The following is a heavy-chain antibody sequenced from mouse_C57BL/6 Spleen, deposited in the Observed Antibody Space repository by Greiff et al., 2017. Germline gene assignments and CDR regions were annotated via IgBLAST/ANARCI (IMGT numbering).Heavy chain of an antibody. V-gene: IGHV2-2*01. D-gene: IGHD2-4*01. Sequence: VMLVESGPGLVQPSQSLSITCTVSGFSLTSYGVHWVRQSPGKGLEWLGVIWSGGSTDYNAAFISRLSISKDNSKSQVFFKMNSLQADDTAIYYCAGYDYDVGWFAYWGQGTLVTVSA. CDR2: IWSGGST. CDR1: GFSLTSYG. CDR3: AGYDYDVGWFAY. J-gene: IGHJ3*01.